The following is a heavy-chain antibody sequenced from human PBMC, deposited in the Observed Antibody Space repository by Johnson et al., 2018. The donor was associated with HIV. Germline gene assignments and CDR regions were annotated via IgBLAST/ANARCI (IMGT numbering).Heavy chain of an antibody. CDR2: ISYDGSNK. CDR3: ARDRLLYSGSSVDTFDI. D-gene: IGHD1-26*01. V-gene: IGHV3-30*03. Sequence: QVQLVESGGGVVQPGRSLRLSCATSGFTFSSFGMHWVRQAPGKGLEWVAVISYDGSNKYYADSVKGRFTISRDNSKNTLYLQMNSLRAEDTAMYYCARDRLLYSGSSVDTFDIWGQGTMVTVSS. CDR1: GFTFSSFG. J-gene: IGHJ3*02.